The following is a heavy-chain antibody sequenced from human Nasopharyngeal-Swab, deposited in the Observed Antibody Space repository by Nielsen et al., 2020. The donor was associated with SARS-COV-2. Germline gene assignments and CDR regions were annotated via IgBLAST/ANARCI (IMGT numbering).Heavy chain of an antibody. J-gene: IGHJ6*02. CDR2: ISYDGSNK. CDR1: GFTFSSYG. D-gene: IGHD3-3*01. CDR3: AKGLYGFWSGRACMDV. Sequence: LSLTCAASGFTFSSYGMHWVRQAPGKGLEWVAVISYDGSNKYYADSVKGRFTISRDNSKNTLYLQMNSLRAEDTAVYYCAKGLYGFWSGRACMDVWGQGTTVSVSS. V-gene: IGHV3-30*18.